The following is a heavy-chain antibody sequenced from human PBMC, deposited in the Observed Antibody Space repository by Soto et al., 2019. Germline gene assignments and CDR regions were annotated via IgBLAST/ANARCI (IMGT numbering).Heavy chain of an antibody. CDR3: ATGSYSSSWNDAFDI. Sequence: ASVKVSCKASGYTFTNYDINWVRQTTGQGLEWMGWMNPHSGDTGYAQGFQGRVTMTRNTAISTAYMELSSLRFEDTAVYYCATGSYSSSWNDAFDIWGQGTMVTVSS. J-gene: IGHJ3*02. CDR1: GYTFTNYD. CDR2: MNPHSGDT. D-gene: IGHD6-13*01. V-gene: IGHV1-8*01.